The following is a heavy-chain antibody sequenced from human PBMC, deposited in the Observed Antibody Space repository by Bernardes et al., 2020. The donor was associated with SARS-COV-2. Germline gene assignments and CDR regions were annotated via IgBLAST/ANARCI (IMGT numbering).Heavy chain of an antibody. V-gene: IGHV3-23*01. D-gene: IGHD3-3*01. CDR2: ISGSGGST. Sequence: GGSLRVSCAASGFTFSSYAMSWVRQAPGKGLEWVSAISGSGGSTYYADSVKGRFTISRDNSKNTLYLQMNSLRAEDTAVYYCAKDRTESITIFGVVIIGSNGMDVWGQGTTVTVSS. CDR3: AKDRTESITIFGVVIIGSNGMDV. J-gene: IGHJ6*02. CDR1: GFTFSSYA.